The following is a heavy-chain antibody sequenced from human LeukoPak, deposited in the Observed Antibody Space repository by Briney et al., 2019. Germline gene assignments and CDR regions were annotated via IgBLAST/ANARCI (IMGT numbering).Heavy chain of an antibody. CDR2: IYYSGST. CDR3: ARQPNSYCGGDCYSDTLDY. V-gene: IGHV4-39*01. J-gene: IGHJ4*02. CDR1: GGSISSSSYY. D-gene: IGHD2-21*02. Sequence: SEALSLTCTVAGGSISSSSYYWGWIRQPPGKGLEWIGSIYYSGSTYYNPSLKSRVTISVDTSKNQFSLKLSSVTAADTAVYYCARQPNSYCGGDCYSDTLDYWGQGTLVTVSS.